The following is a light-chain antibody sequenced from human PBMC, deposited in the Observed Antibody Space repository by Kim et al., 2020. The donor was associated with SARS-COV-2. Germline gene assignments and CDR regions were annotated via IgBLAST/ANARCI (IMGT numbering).Light chain of an antibody. CDR3: QTWGTGIRWV. J-gene: IGLJ3*02. Sequence: QLVLTQSPSASASLGASVKLTCTLSSGHSSYAIAWHQQQPEKGPRYLMKLNSDGSHSKGDGIPDRFSGSSSGAERYLTISSRQPEDEADYYCQTWGTGIRWVFGGGTKLTVL. V-gene: IGLV4-69*01. CDR2: LNSDGSH. CDR1: SGHSSYA.